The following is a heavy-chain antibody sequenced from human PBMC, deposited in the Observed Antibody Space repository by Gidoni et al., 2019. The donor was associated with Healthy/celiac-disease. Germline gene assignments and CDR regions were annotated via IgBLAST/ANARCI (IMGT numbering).Heavy chain of an antibody. CDR2: ISYDGSNK. CDR1: GFTVSRYA. J-gene: IGHJ4*02. V-gene: IGHV3-30*01. CDR3: ARAAPHYGDYVFYFDY. D-gene: IGHD4-17*01. Sequence: QVQLVESGGGVVQPGRSLRLSCAASGFTVSRYAMHWVRQAPGTGLEWVAVISYDGSNKYYADSVKGRFTISRDNSKNTLYLQMNSLRAEDTAVYYCARAAPHYGDYVFYFDYWGQGTLVTVSS.